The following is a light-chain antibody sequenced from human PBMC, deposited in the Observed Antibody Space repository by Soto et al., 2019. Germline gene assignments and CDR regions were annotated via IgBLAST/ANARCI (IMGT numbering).Light chain of an antibody. CDR3: CSYAGSYTVV. V-gene: IGLV2-11*01. CDR2: DVI. CDR1: SSDVGGYNY. J-gene: IGLJ2*01. Sequence: QSALTQPRSVSGSPGQSVTISCIGTSSDVGGYNYVSWYQQHPGKAPKLMIYDVIKRPSGVPDRFSGSKSGNTASLTISGLQAEDEADYYCCSYAGSYTVVFGGGTKVTVL.